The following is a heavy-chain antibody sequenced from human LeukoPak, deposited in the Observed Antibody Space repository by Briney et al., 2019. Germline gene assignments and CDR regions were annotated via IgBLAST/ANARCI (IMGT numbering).Heavy chain of an antibody. V-gene: IGHV4-34*01. CDR3: ARGRTYYDSRGYYYAPAPFDY. CDR2: INHSGST. Sequence: KSSETLSLTCTVYGGSFSGYYWSWIRQPPGKGLEWIGEINHSGSTNYNPSLKSRVTISVDTSKNQFSLKLSSVTAADTAVYYCARGRTYYDSRGYYYAPAPFDYWGQGTLLTVSS. D-gene: IGHD3-22*01. CDR1: GGSFSGYY. J-gene: IGHJ4*02.